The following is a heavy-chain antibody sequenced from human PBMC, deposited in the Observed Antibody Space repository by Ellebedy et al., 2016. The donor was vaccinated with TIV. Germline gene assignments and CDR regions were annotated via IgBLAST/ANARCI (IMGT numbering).Heavy chain of an antibody. J-gene: IGHJ4*02. CDR1: GDSISSDYW. V-gene: IGHV4-4*02. CDR2: IYHFGTT. D-gene: IGHD1-14*01. Sequence: GSLRLXXGVSGDSISSDYWWTWVRQPPEKGLEWIGEIYHFGTTNYNPSLKSRVTISVDKSKNQVSLRLTSMTAADTALYYCARVRRLTTLDSWGQGTLVTVSS. CDR3: ARVRRLTTLDS.